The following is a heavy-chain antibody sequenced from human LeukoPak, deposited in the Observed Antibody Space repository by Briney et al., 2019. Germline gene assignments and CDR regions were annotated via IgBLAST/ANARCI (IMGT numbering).Heavy chain of an antibody. V-gene: IGHV3-30*18. J-gene: IGHJ6*04. D-gene: IGHD6-19*01. CDR2: ISYDGSNK. CDR3: AKGSVAGTLYYYGMDV. Sequence: PGRSLRLSCAASGFTFSSYGMHWVRQAPGKGLEWVAVISYDGSNKYYADSVKGRFTISRDNSKNTLYLQMNSLRAGDTAVYFCAKGSVAGTLYYYGMDVWGKGTTVTVSS. CDR1: GFTFSSYG.